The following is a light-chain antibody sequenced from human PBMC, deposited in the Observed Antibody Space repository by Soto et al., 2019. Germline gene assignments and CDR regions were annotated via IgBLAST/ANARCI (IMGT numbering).Light chain of an antibody. Sequence: IVHTQSPSTLSLAPGGRASLSFRASQSVSDNQLAWYQQKTGQAPRLLNHGASSRAAGISDRFSGSGSGKDFPITISRLEPEDFAVYYCQQYDRSPTFGQGTKVDIK. CDR3: QQYDRSPT. CDR2: GAS. CDR1: QSVSDNQ. V-gene: IGKV3-20*01. J-gene: IGKJ1*01.